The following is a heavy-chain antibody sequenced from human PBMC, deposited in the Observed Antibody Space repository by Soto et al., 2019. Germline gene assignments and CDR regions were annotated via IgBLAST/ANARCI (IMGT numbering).Heavy chain of an antibody. Sequence: ASVKVSCKASGYTFTSYYMHWVRQAPGQGLEWMGIINPSGGSTSYAQKFQGRVTRTRDTSTSTVYKELSSLRSEDTAVYYCAREDYYGSGSSYFEYWGQGILVTVAS. CDR2: INPSGGST. V-gene: IGHV1-46*03. CDR1: GYTFTSYY. D-gene: IGHD3-10*01. CDR3: AREDYYGSGSSYFEY. J-gene: IGHJ4*02.